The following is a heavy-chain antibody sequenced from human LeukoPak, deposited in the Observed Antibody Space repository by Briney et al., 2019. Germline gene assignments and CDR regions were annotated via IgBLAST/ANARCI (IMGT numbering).Heavy chain of an antibody. V-gene: IGHV4-38-2*02. CDR3: ARVGGITMIVVLITDAFDI. D-gene: IGHD3-22*01. CDR1: GYSISSGYY. CDR2: IYHSGST. J-gene: IGHJ3*02. Sequence: SGTLSLTCTVSGYSISSGYYWAWIRQPPGKGLEWIGSIYHSGSTYYNPSLKSRVTISVDTSKNQFSLKLRSVTAADTAVYYCARVGGITMIVVLITDAFDIWGQGTMVTVS.